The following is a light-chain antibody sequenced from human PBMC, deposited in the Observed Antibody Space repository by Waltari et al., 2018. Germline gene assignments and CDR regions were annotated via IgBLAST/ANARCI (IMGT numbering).Light chain of an antibody. J-gene: IGKJ4*01. CDR3: QQSFSHPRT. CDR2: AAS. Sequence: DIEMTQSPSSLSASVGDRVTVTCRSSETIMNYVNWYQQKPGEAPTLLIFAASSLPSGVPSRFSGSGSGTDFTLTISSLQPEDFATYYCQQSFSHPRTFGRGTTVEI. CDR1: ETIMNY. V-gene: IGKV1-39*01.